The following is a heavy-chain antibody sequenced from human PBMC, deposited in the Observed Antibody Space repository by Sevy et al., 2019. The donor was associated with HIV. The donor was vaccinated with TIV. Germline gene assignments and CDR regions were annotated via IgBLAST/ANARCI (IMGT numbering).Heavy chain of an antibody. V-gene: IGHV3-30-3*01. J-gene: IGHJ4*02. D-gene: IGHD3-22*01. CDR2: ISYDGSNK. CDR3: ARDQYYDSSGSPYFDY. CDR1: GFTFSSYA. Sequence: GGSLRLSCAASGFTFSSYAMQWVRQAPGKGLEWVAVISYDGSNKYYADSVKGRFTISRDNSKNTLYLQMNSLRAEDTAVYYCARDQYYDSSGSPYFDYWGQGTLVTVSS.